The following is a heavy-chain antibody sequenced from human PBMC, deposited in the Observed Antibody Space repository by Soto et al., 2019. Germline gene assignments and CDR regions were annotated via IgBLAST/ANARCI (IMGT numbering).Heavy chain of an antibody. CDR3: AVQGVTNPLGYYYGMDV. Sequence: GGSLILSCAASGFTFSSYAMSWVRQAPGKGLEWVSAISGSGGGTYYADSVKGRFTISRDNSKNTLYLQMNSLRAEDTAVYYCAVQGVTNPLGYYYGMDVWGQGTTVTVSS. CDR2: ISGSGGGT. D-gene: IGHD3-10*01. J-gene: IGHJ6*02. V-gene: IGHV3-23*01. CDR1: GFTFSSYA.